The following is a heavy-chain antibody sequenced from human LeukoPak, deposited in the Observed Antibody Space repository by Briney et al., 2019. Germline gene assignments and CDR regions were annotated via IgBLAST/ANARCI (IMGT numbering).Heavy chain of an antibody. Sequence: SETLSLTCTVSGGSLSSSSYYWGSIRQPPGKGLEWLGSIYYSGRTYYNPSLKSRVPISVDTSKNHFALKLSSVTAADTAVYYCARRVSSGYYYYYGMDVWGQGTTVTVSS. CDR2: IYYSGRT. CDR1: GGSLSSSSYY. V-gene: IGHV4-39*02. D-gene: IGHD3-22*01. CDR3: ARRVSSGYYYYYGMDV. J-gene: IGHJ6*02.